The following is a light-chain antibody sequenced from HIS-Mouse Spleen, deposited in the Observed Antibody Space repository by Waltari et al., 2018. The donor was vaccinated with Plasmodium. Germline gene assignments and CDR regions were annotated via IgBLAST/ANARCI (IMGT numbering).Light chain of an antibody. CDR1: PSVSSN. J-gene: IGKJ3*01. V-gene: IGKV3-15*01. Sequence: EIVMTQSPATLSVSPGERATLSCRASPSVSSNLAWYQQKPGQAPRPLIYGASTMANGIPARFSGSGSGTEFTLTISSLQSEDFAVYYCQQYNNWSFTFGPGTKVDIK. CDR2: GAS. CDR3: QQYNNWSFT.